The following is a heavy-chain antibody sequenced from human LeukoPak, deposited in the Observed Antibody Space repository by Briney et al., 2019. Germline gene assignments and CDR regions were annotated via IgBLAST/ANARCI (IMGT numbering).Heavy chain of an antibody. D-gene: IGHD3-22*01. CDR2: ISSNGGST. CDR3: ARDSEPYNYYDSSGLGDY. CDR1: GFTFSSYA. Sequence: GGSLRLSCAASGFTFSSYAMHWVRQAPGKGLEYVSAISSNGGSTYYANSVKGRFTISRDNSKNTLYLQMGSLRAEDMAVYYCARDSEPYNYYDSSGLGDYWGQGTLVTVSS. J-gene: IGHJ4*02. V-gene: IGHV3-64*01.